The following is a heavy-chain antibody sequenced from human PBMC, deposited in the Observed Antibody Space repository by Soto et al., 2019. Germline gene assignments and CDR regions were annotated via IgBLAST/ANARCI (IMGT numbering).Heavy chain of an antibody. D-gene: IGHD1-7*01. V-gene: IGHV3-33*01. CDR3: ARDGIGGTVFRGFCDY. J-gene: IGHJ4*02. CDR2: IWYDGSNK. CDR1: GFTFSSYG. Sequence: QVQLVESGGGVVQPGRSLRLSCAASGFTFSSYGMHWVRQAPGKGLEWVAVIWYDGSNKYYADSVKGRFTISRDNSKNTLYLQMNSLRAEDTAVYYCARDGIGGTVFRGFCDYWGQGTLVTVSS.